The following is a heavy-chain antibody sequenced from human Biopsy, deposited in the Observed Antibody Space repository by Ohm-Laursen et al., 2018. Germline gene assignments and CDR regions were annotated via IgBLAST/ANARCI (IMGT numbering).Heavy chain of an antibody. V-gene: IGHV4-61*01. CDR3: ARGMRTTGWPYFDY. CDR2: IYSGGNT. J-gene: IGHJ4*02. CDR1: GYSIIPSGPEN. D-gene: IGHD2/OR15-2a*01. Sequence: PSHTLSLTCTLSGYSIIPSGPENWSWIRQPPGQGLQYIGFIYSGGNTNYNPSLRRRVTMSVDTSKNQFSLRLNSVTAADTAVYYCARGMRTTGWPYFDYWGQGILVTVSS.